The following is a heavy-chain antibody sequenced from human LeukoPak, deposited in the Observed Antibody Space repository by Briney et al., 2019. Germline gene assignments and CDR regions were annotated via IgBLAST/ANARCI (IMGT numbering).Heavy chain of an antibody. V-gene: IGHV4-34*01. D-gene: IGHD1-20*01. CDR1: GGSFSGYY. CDR2: INYSGST. J-gene: IGHJ4*02. Sequence: SETLSLTCAVYGGSFSGYYWSWIRQPPGKGLEWIGEINYSGSTKYLPSLKSRVTISVDTSKNQFSLNLSSVTAADTAVYYCARELTGTTTFDFWGQGTPVTVSS. CDR3: ARELTGTTTFDF.